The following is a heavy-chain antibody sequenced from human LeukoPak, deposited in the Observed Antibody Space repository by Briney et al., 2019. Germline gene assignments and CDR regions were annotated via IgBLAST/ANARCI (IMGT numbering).Heavy chain of an antibody. CDR3: ARTYYYGSGSYYGPYDY. V-gene: IGHV3-30*03. Sequence: PGGSLRLSCAASGFTFSSYGMHWVRQAPGKGLEWVAVISYDGSNKYYADSVKGRFTISRDNSKNTLYLQMNSLRAEDTAVYYCARTYYYGSGSYYGPYDYWGQGTLVTVSS. CDR2: ISYDGSNK. J-gene: IGHJ4*02. CDR1: GFTFSSYG. D-gene: IGHD3-10*01.